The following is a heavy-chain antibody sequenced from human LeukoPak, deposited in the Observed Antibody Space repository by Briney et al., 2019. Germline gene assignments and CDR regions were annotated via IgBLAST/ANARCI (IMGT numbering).Heavy chain of an antibody. CDR2: INPNSGGT. D-gene: IGHD6-19*01. V-gene: IGHV1-2*02. CDR3: ARDLGSGWLSRDY. Sequence: ASVKVSCKASGYTFTGYYMHWVRQAPGQGLEWMGWINPNSGGTNYAQKFQGRVTMTRDTSISTAYMELSRLRSDDTAVYYCARDLGSGWLSRDYWGQGTLVTVSS. CDR1: GYTFTGYY. J-gene: IGHJ4*02.